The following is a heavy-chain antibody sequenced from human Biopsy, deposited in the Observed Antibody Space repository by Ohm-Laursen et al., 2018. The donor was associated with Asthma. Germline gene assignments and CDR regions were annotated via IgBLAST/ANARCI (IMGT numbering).Heavy chain of an antibody. Sequence: SLRLSGAASGLIFDDYCMSWIRQVPGQGLEWVVNIKHDGREKNHVDSLNVRFTISKDNAKNLLFLQMNSLRAEDTAVYYCARTFHFWSPYHAEHYQLWGQGTLVTVSS. CDR1: GLIFDDYC. D-gene: IGHD3-3*01. V-gene: IGHV3-7*01. J-gene: IGHJ1*01. CDR2: IKHDGREK. CDR3: ARTFHFWSPYHAEHYQL.